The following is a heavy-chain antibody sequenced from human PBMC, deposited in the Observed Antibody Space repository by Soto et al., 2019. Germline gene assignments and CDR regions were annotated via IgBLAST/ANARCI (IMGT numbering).Heavy chain of an antibody. D-gene: IGHD1-20*01. J-gene: IGHJ4*02. CDR3: ARRRGGYNRTAQIFDF. CDR2: ITGSGTNI. Sequence: QVHLVESGGGLVKPGGSLRLSCEGTGFPFSDYYMTWIRQAPGKGLEWVSYITGSGTNIFYTESVKGRFTISRDNTKNSVYLQMGSLRVEDTAVYFCARRRGGYNRTAQIFDFWGQGTQVTVSS. V-gene: IGHV3-11*01. CDR1: GFPFSDYY.